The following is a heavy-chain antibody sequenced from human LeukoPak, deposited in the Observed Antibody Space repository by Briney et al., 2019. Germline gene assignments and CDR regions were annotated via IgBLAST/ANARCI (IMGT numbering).Heavy chain of an antibody. D-gene: IGHD3-10*01. CDR3: ARHKGYYGSGTTGLDY. Sequence: GESLKISCKASGYNFNSQWIGWVRQMPGKGLEWIGMIYPGDSDTRYSPSFQGQVTISADKSTNTAYLQWGSLKASDTAMYYCARHKGYYGSGTTGLDYWGQGTLVTVSS. CDR1: GYNFNSQW. CDR2: IYPGDSDT. J-gene: IGHJ4*02. V-gene: IGHV5-51*01.